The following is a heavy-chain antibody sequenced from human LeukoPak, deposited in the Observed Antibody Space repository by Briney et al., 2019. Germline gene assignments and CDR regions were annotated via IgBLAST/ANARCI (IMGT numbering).Heavy chain of an antibody. CDR1: GFTFSSYG. D-gene: IGHD6-19*01. J-gene: IGHJ4*02. V-gene: IGHV3-30*03. CDR3: ARDLYSSGFDY. Sequence: GGSLRLSCAASGFTFSSYGMHWVRQAPGKGLEWVAVISYDGSNKYYADSVKGRFTISRDNSKNTLYLQMNSLRAEDTAVYYCARDLYSSGFDYWGQGTLVTVSS. CDR2: ISYDGSNK.